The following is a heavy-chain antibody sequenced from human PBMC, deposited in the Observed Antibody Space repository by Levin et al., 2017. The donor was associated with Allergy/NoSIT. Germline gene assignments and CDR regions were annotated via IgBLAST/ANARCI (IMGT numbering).Heavy chain of an antibody. CDR3: ARVGYGSGSYYFGY. Sequence: GGSLRLSCAASGFTFDDHGMSWVRQAPGKGLEWVSGINWNGGSTGYADPVKGRFTISRDNAKNSLYLQMNSLRTEDTALYYCARVGYGSGSYYFGYWGQGTLVTVSS. V-gene: IGHV3-20*04. J-gene: IGHJ4*02. D-gene: IGHD3-10*01. CDR2: INWNGGST. CDR1: GFTFDDHG.